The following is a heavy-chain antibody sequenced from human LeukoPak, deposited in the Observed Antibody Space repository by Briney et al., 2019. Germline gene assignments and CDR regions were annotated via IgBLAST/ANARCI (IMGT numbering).Heavy chain of an antibody. V-gene: IGHV1-69*04. CDR3: ARDVHNGYSYGTYFDY. D-gene: IGHD5-18*01. CDR2: IIPILGIA. J-gene: IGHJ4*02. Sequence: SMKVSCKASGDTFSSYTISWVRQAPGQGLEWMGRIIPILGIANYAQKFQGRVTITADKSTSTAYMELSSLRSEDTAVYYCARDVHNGYSYGTYFDYWGQGTLVTVSS. CDR1: GDTFSSYT.